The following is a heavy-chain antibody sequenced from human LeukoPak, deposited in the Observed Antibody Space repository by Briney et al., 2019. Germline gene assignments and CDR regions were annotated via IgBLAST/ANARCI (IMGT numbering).Heavy chain of an antibody. CDR3: ARGPAGSYYFDY. CDR2: IYCIGSH. Sequence: DTVSLICTLSCGSISTYYCTWIRQPAGRGREWIGYIYCIGSHNYTASLRSRVTISLDTSKNQFSLKLSSVTAADTAVYYCARGPAGSYYFDYWGQGTLVTVSS. CDR1: CGSISTYY. D-gene: IGHD2-2*01. J-gene: IGHJ4*02. V-gene: IGHV4-59*07.